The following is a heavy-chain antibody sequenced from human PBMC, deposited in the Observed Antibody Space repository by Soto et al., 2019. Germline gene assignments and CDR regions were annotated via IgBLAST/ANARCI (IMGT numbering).Heavy chain of an antibody. D-gene: IGHD5-18*01. CDR1: GGTFSDYA. J-gene: IGHJ5*02. Sequence: SVKVSCKASGGTFSDYAISWLRQSPGQGLEWMGGIIPAFGSANYAQKFQGRVTITADESATTAYMELSSLRSEDTAVYYCARGPRYSYAYNWFDPWGQEPWSPSPQ. V-gene: IGHV1-69*13. CDR2: IIPAFGSA. CDR3: ARGPRYSYAYNWFDP.